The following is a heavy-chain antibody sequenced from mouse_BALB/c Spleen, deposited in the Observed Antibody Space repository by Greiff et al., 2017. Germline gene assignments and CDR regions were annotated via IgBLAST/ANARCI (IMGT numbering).Heavy chain of an antibody. CDR1: GYSITSDYA. V-gene: IGHV3-2*02. CDR2: ISYSGST. CDR3: AREGNYVWAMDY. D-gene: IGHD2-1*01. J-gene: IGHJ4*01. Sequence: EVKLQESGPGLVKPSQSLSLTCTVTGYSITSDYAWYWIRQFPGNKLEWMGYISYSGSTSYNPSLKSRISITRDTSKNQFFLQLNSVTTEDTATYYCAREGNYVWAMDYWGQGTSVTVSS.